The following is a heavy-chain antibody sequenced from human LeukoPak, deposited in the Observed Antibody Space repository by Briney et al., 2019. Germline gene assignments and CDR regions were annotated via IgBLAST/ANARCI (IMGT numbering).Heavy chain of an antibody. J-gene: IGHJ6*02. V-gene: IGHV1-8*01. CDR2: MNPNSGNT. Sequence: ASVKVSCKASGYTFTSYDINWVRQATGQGLEWMGWMNPNSGNTGYAQKLQGRVTRTRNTSISTAYMELSSLRSEDTAVYYCARAVVRVGYYYYGMDVWGQGTTVTVSS. CDR3: ARAVVRVGYYYYGMDV. D-gene: IGHD2-8*02. CDR1: GYTFTSYD.